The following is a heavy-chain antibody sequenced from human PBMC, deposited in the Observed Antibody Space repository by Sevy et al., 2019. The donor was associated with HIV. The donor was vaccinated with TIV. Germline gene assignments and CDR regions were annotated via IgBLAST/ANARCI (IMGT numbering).Heavy chain of an antibody. CDR2: IWYDGSNK. CDR1: GFTFSSYG. J-gene: IGHJ6*02. V-gene: IGHV3-33*03. D-gene: IGHD1-26*01. CDR3: ANAYSGSYSHSYLYALDV. Sequence: GGSLRLSCAASGFTFSSYGIHWVRQAPGKGLEWVAVIWYDGSNKYYADSVKGRFTISRDNSKNTVYLEMNSLRNEDTAIYFCANAYSGSYSHSYLYALDVWGQGTTVTVSS.